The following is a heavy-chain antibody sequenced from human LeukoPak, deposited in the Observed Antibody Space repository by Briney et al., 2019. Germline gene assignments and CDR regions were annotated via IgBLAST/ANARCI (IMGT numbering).Heavy chain of an antibody. V-gene: IGHV3-15*01. J-gene: IGHJ4*02. CDR3: ARTGGSYPYYFVY. D-gene: IGHD1-26*01. Sequence: GGSLRLSCAAPGFTFNNAWMTWVRQAPGKGLEWVGRIKSKTDDGTADYAAPVKGRFNISRDDSKSTLYLQMNSLRAEDTAVYYCARTGGSYPYYFVYWGQGTLVTVTS. CDR1: GFTFNNAW. CDR2: IKSKTDDGTA.